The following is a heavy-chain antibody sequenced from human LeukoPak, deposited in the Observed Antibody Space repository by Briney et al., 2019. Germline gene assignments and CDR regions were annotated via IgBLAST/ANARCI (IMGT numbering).Heavy chain of an antibody. CDR3: AKDMGIAVAGNYFDY. CDR1: GFTFTDYY. J-gene: IGHJ4*02. Sequence: GGSLRLSCAASGFTFTDYYMSWIRQAPGKGLEWVSYITNSGTTIYYADSVKGRFTISRDNAKNSLYLQMNSLRAEDTALYYCAKDMGIAVAGNYFDYWGQGTLVTVSS. D-gene: IGHD6-19*01. V-gene: IGHV3-11*01. CDR2: ITNSGTTI.